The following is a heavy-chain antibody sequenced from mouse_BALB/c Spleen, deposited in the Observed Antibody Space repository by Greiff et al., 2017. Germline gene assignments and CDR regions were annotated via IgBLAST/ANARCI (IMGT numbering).Heavy chain of an antibody. CDR3: VREGNGSSYGYYAMDY. V-gene: IGHV10-3*03. CDR1: GFTFNTYA. J-gene: IGHJ4*01. D-gene: IGHD1-1*01. CDR2: IRSKSNNYAT. Sequence: EVQGVESGGGLVQPKGSLKLSCAASGFTFNTYAMHWVCQAPGKGLEWVARIRSKSNNYATYYADSVKDRFTISRDDSQSMLYLQMNNLKTEDTAMYYCVREGNGSSYGYYAMDYWGQGTSVTVSS.